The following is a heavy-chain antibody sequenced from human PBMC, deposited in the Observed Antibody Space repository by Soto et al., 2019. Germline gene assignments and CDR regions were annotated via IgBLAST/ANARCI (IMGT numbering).Heavy chain of an antibody. CDR2: IIAMIGTA. Sequence: QVKLVQSGAEVRKPGSSVKVSCKASGGTLTISSHGISWVRQAPGQGLEWVGGIIAMIGTATYAQKFQGRVTITADESTSTAYMELSSLSSEDRAVYYCVVPIWGSYRLLNHGMAVGGQGTAFTVSS. CDR3: VVPIWGSYRLLNHGMAV. D-gene: IGHD3-16*02. V-gene: IGHV1-69*01. CDR1: GGTLTISSHG. J-gene: IGHJ6*02.